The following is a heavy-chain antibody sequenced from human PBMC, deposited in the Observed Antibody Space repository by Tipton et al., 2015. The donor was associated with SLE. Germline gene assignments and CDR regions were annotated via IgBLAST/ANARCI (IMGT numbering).Heavy chain of an antibody. Sequence: TLSLTCTVSGDSITSDYWTWIRQPPGQGLEWIGYIYYSGSTTYNPSLQSRVTISLDTSKNQFSLRLSSVTAADTAVYFCAREGGYAGSGSYGTVWGQGTTVTVSS. CDR1: GDSITSDY. CDR3: AREGGYAGSGSYGTV. CDR2: IYYSGST. D-gene: IGHD3-10*01. J-gene: IGHJ6*02. V-gene: IGHV4-59*12.